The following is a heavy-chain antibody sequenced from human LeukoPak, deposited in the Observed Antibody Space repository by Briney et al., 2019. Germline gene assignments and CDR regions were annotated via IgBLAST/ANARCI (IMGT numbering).Heavy chain of an antibody. D-gene: IGHD4-23*01. CDR1: GFTFSSYE. J-gene: IGHJ2*01. CDR3: ARKPTTVVRYWYFDL. V-gene: IGHV3-48*03. Sequence: PGGSLRLSCAASGFTFSSYEMNWVRQAPGKGLEWVSYISSSGSTIYYADSVKGRFTISRDNAKNSLYLQMNSLRAEDTAVYYCARKPTTVVRYWYFDLWGRGTLVSVSS. CDR2: ISSSGSTI.